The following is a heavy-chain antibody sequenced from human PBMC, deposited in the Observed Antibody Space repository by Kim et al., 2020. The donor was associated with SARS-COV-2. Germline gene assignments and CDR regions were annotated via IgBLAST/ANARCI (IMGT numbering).Heavy chain of an antibody. CDR2: INTNTGNP. Sequence: ASVKVSCKASGYTFTSYAMNWVRQAPGQGLEWMGWINTNTGNPTYAQGFTGRFVFSLDTSVSTAYLQISSLKAEDTAVYYCARADVTTIFGVVIIPVYHFDFWGQGTLVTVSS. V-gene: IGHV7-4-1*02. CDR1: GYTFTSYA. J-gene: IGHJ4*02. D-gene: IGHD3-3*01. CDR3: ARADVTTIFGVVIIPVYHFDF.